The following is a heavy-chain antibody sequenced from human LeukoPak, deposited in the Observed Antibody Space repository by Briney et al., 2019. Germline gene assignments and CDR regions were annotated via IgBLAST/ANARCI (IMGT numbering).Heavy chain of an antibody. V-gene: IGHV3-74*01. D-gene: IGHD6-13*01. CDR3: ARDSAAGTHYYYMDV. Sequence: GGSLRLSCAVSGFTFSSYWMHWVRQAPGKGLVWVSRINTDGSSTSYADSVKGRFTISRDNAKNTLYLQMNSLRAEDTAVYYCARDSAAGTHYYYMDVWGKGTTVTVSS. CDR2: INTDGSST. CDR1: GFTFSSYW. J-gene: IGHJ6*03.